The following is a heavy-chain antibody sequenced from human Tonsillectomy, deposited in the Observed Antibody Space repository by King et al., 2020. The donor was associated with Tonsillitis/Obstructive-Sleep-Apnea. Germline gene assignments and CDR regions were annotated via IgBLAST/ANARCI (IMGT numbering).Heavy chain of an antibody. D-gene: IGHD3-10*01. V-gene: IGHV3-48*03. J-gene: IGHJ4*02. CDR2: ISSSGSII. CDR1: GFIFSSYE. CDR3: AINSGSYTRVWSLASDY. Sequence: VQLVESGGGLVQPGGSLRLSCAASGFIFSSYEMNWVRQAPGKGLEWVSYISSSGSIIYYADSVKGRFTISRDNAKNSLYLQMNSLRAEDTAVYYCAINSGSYTRVWSLASDYWGQGTLVTVSS.